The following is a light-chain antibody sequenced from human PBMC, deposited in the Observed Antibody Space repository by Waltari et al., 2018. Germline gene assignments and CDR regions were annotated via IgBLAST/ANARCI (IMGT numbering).Light chain of an antibody. J-gene: IGKJ1*01. V-gene: IGKV1-39*01. Sequence: DIQMTQSPSSLSASVGDSVTITCRASQNINTFLNWYQQKPGKPPKLLIYVTSNLQRGVPSRFSGSGAGTDFTLTINSLQPDDFATYYCHQSYTSPQTFGQGTKVDMK. CDR3: HQSYTSPQT. CDR1: QNINTF. CDR2: VTS.